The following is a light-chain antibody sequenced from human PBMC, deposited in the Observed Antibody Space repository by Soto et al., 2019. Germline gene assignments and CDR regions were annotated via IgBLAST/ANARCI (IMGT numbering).Light chain of an antibody. V-gene: IGKV1-17*01. Sequence: DIQMTQSPSSLSASVGDRVTITCRASQTITTFLNWYQQKPGKAPKLLIYAASKLHSGVPSRFSGSGSGTEFTLTIDSLQPEDFAVYYCLQYNNYPRTFGQGTKVDIK. CDR2: AAS. J-gene: IGKJ1*01. CDR1: QTITTF. CDR3: LQYNNYPRT.